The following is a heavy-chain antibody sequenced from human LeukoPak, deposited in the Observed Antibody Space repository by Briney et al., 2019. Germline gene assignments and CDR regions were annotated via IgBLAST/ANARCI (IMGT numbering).Heavy chain of an antibody. CDR3: AGLGVTQQYYYGMDV. J-gene: IGHJ6*02. CDR1: GGSFSGYY. D-gene: IGHD3-3*01. Sequence: SETLSLTCAVYGGSFSGYYWSSIRQPPGKGLEWIGEINHSGSTNYNPSLKSRVTISVDTSKNQFSLKLSSVTAADTAVYYCAGLGVTQQYYYGMDVWGQGTTVTVSS. CDR2: INHSGST. V-gene: IGHV4-34*01.